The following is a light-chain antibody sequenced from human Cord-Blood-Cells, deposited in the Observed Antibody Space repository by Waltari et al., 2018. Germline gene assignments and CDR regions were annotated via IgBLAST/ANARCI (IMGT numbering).Light chain of an antibody. Sequence: DVVMTQSPLSLPVTLGQPAPISCRSSQSLIHSDGNTYLNWFQQRPGQSTRLQIYKGANRYSRVPERFSGSWSGADCTLKIGGVEAEDVGVYYCMQGTHWPPCTCDQGTKVEIK. J-gene: IGKJ1*01. V-gene: IGKV2-30*02. CDR1: QSLIHSDGNTY. CDR2: KGA. CDR3: MQGTHWPPCT.